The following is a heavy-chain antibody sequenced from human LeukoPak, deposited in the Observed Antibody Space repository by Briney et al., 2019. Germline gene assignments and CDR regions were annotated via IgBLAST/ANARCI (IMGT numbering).Heavy chain of an antibody. CDR1: GFTFSSYW. Sequence: GGSLRLSCAASGFTFSSYWMHWVRQAPGKGLVWVSRINTDGSSTSYADSVKGRFTISRDNSKNTLFLRMNSLRAEDTAIYYCAKVSQYYESSGYIDNWGQGTLVTVSS. V-gene: IGHV3-74*01. D-gene: IGHD3-22*01. CDR3: AKVSQYYESSGYIDN. CDR2: INTDGSST. J-gene: IGHJ4*02.